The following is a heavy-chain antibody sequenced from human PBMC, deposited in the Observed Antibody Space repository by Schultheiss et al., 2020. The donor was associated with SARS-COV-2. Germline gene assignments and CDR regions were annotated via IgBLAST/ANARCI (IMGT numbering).Heavy chain of an antibody. CDR3: ARQPEDFRGAPVSAFDI. CDR1: GFTFSTYA. V-gene: IGHV3-64*02. Sequence: GESLKISCAASGFTFSTYAMHWVRQAPGKGLEYVSAISSNGVTTYYVDSVKGRFTISRDNSKNTLFLQMNSLRAEDTAVYYCARQPEDFRGAPVSAFDIWGQGTMVTVSS. J-gene: IGHJ3*02. CDR2: ISSNGVTT. D-gene: IGHD1-14*01.